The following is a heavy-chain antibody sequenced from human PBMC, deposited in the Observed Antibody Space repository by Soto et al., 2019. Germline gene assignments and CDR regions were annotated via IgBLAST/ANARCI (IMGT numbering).Heavy chain of an antibody. CDR2: ILYDGSES. CDR3: VKGGREAGRDFDY. CDR1: GFTFRDYG. J-gene: IGHJ4*02. D-gene: IGHD6-19*01. V-gene: IGHV3-30*18. Sequence: QVRLVESGGGVVQAGRSLRLSCEASGFTFRDYGMNWVRQAPGKGLEWVGVILYDGSESYYADSVKGRFSFSRDNSNNNLYLQMNCLRTEDTAVYYCVKGGREAGRDFDYWGQGTLVTVSS.